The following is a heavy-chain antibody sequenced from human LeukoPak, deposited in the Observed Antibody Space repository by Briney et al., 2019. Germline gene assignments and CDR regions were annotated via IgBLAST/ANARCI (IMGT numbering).Heavy chain of an antibody. Sequence: SETLSLTCTVSGGSISSYYWSWIRQPPGKGLEWIGYIYYSGSTNYNPSLKSRVTISVDTSKNQFSLKLSSVTAADTAVYYCARGRAYYDILTGYQQLYYFDYWGQGTLVTVSS. CDR2: IYYSGST. D-gene: IGHD3-9*01. J-gene: IGHJ4*02. V-gene: IGHV4-59*01. CDR3: ARGRAYYDILTGYQQLYYFDY. CDR1: GGSISSYY.